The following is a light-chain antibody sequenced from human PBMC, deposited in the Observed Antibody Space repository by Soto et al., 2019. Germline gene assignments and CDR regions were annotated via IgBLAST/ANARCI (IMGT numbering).Light chain of an antibody. V-gene: IGKV3-15*01. CDR3: QQYNNWPPTWT. Sequence: EIVMTPSPATLSVSPGERATLSCRASQSVSSNLAWYQQKPGQAPRLLIYGASTRATGIPARFSGSGSGTEFTLTISSLQSEDFAVYYCQQYNNWPPTWTFGQGTKVDIK. CDR2: GAS. CDR1: QSVSSN. J-gene: IGKJ1*01.